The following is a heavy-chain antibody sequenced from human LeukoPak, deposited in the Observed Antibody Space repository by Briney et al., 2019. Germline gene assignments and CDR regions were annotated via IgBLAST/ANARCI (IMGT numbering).Heavy chain of an antibody. Sequence: PGGSLRLSCAASGFTFSSYSMNWVRQAPGKGLEWVSSISSSSSYIYYADSVKGRFTISRDNAKNSLYLQMNSLRAEDTAVYYCARDPDGFYYYGMDVWGQGTTVTVSS. CDR2: ISSSSSYI. CDR1: GFTFSSYS. D-gene: IGHD4-17*01. V-gene: IGHV3-21*01. J-gene: IGHJ6*02. CDR3: ARDPDGFYYYGMDV.